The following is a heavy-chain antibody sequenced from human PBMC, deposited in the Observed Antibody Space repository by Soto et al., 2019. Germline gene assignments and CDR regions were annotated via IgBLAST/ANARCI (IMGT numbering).Heavy chain of an antibody. CDR1: GFTFGSFW. Sequence: EMQLVESGGGLVQPGGSLRRSCGVSGFTFGSFWMGWVRQAPGKGLEWVANINQDGSEKYYVDSVKGRFTISRDNPRNSLYLQMDTLRVEDTAVYFCARQIRGLTPNWFDSWGQGTLVSVSS. CDR2: INQDGSEK. CDR3: ARQIRGLTPNWFDS. V-gene: IGHV3-7*01. J-gene: IGHJ5*01.